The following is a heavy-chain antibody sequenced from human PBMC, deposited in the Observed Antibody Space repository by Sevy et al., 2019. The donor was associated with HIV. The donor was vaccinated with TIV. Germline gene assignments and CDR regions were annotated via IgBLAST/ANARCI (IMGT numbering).Heavy chain of an antibody. CDR1: GYTFTSYG. CDR2: ISAYNGNT. Sequence: ASVKVSCKASGYTFTSYGISWVRQAPGQGLEWMGWISAYNGNTNYAQKLQGRVTMTTDTSTSTAYMELRSLRSDDTARYYCARGCITISGSLNYYYMDVWGKGTTVTVSS. J-gene: IGHJ6*03. V-gene: IGHV1-18*01. CDR3: ARGCITISGSLNYYYMDV. D-gene: IGHD3-3*01.